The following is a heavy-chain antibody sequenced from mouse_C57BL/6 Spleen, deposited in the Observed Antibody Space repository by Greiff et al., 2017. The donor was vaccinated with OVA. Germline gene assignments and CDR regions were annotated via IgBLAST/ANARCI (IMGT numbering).Heavy chain of an antibody. CDR2: IYPGSGNT. CDR3: AREDMVTFDY. V-gene: IGHV1-76*01. J-gene: IGHJ2*01. D-gene: IGHD2-2*01. CDR1: GYTFTDYY. Sequence: QVQLQQSGAELVRPGASVKLSCKASGYTFTDYYINWVKQRPGQGLEWIARIYPGSGNTYYNEKFKGKATLTAEKSSSTAYMQLSSLTSEDSAVYFCAREDMVTFDYWGQGTTLTVS.